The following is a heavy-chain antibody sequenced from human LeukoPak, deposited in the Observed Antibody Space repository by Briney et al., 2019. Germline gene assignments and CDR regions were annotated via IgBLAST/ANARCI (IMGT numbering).Heavy chain of an antibody. CDR1: GGSFSGYY. V-gene: IGHV4-34*01. D-gene: IGHD3-3*01. J-gene: IGHJ3*02. CDR3: ARARGATAYYDFWSGYSPGAFDI. Sequence: PSETLSLTCAVYGGSFSGYYWSWIRQPPGKGLEWIGEINHSGSTNYNPSLKSRVTISVDTSKNQFSLKLSSVTAADTAVYYCARARGATAYYDFWSGYSPGAFDIWGQGTMVTVSS. CDR2: INHSGST.